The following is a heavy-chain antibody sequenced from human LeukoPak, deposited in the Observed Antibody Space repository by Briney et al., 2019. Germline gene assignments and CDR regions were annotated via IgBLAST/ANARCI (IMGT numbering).Heavy chain of an antibody. CDR3: ARDNNWSDGGFGP. Sequence: SETLSLTCDVSGVYGGSFNAFLWSWVRQHPGKGLEWIGYIYYTGSTYYNPSLKSRVTISVDTSKNQFSLRLSSVTAADTAPYYCARDNNWSDGGFGPWGQGTLVTASS. D-gene: IGHD1-20*01. J-gene: IGHJ5*02. CDR2: IYYTGST. CDR1: GVYGGSFNAFL. V-gene: IGHV4-31*11.